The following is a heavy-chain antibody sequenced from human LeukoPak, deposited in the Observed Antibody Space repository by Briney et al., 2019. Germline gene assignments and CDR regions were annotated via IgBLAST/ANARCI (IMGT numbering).Heavy chain of an antibody. D-gene: IGHD3-22*01. CDR2: IIPIFGTA. CDR1: GVTFSSYA. V-gene: IGHV1-69*05. CDR3: AREGYYYDSSGPGNWFDP. Sequence: ASVKVSCKASGVTFSSYAISWVRQAPGQGLEWMGRIIPIFGTANYAQKFQGRVTITTDESTSTAYMALSSLRSEDTAVYYCAREGYYYDSSGPGNWFDPWGQGTLVTVSS. J-gene: IGHJ5*02.